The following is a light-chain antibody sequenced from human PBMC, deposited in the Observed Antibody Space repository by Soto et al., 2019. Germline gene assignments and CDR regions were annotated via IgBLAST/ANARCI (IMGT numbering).Light chain of an antibody. Sequence: EIVLTQSPGTLSLSPGERATLSCRASQSVSSSYLAWYQQKPGQAPRLLIYGASSRATGIPDRFSGSGSGTDFTLTISRLEPEDFAVYYCQKYGSSPLTFGKGTKV. J-gene: IGKJ1*01. CDR1: QSVSSSY. V-gene: IGKV3-20*01. CDR2: GAS. CDR3: QKYGSSPLT.